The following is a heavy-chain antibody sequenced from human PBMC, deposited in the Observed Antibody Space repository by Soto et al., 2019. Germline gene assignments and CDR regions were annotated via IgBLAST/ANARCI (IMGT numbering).Heavy chain of an antibody. J-gene: IGHJ3*02. CDR3: EREPRYCSGGSCSIMGDAFDI. D-gene: IGHD2-15*01. CDR2: IYHDFT. Sequence: EVQLVESGGGLVQPGGSLRLSCVASGFTVTEIYMNWVRQAPGKGLEWVSVIYHDFTDYADFVRGRFSFSTATSKNAIYIQLDNLCAEDTAVYYCEREPRYCSGGSCSIMGDAFDIWGQGAMVTVSS. V-gene: IGHV3-66*01. CDR1: GFTVTEIY.